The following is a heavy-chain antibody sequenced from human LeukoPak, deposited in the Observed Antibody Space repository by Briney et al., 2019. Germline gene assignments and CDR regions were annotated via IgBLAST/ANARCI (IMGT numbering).Heavy chain of an antibody. Sequence: GGSLRLSCAASGFTFNDYSMHWVRQPPGKGLEWVSLISWDGGSTYYADSVKGRFTISRDNSKNSLYLQMNSLRTEDTALYFWAKDHYYGSGSYSRWVYFDYWGQGTLVTVSS. V-gene: IGHV3-43*01. J-gene: IGHJ4*02. CDR2: ISWDGGST. CDR3: AKDHYYGSGSYSRWVYFDY. CDR1: GFTFNDYS. D-gene: IGHD3-10*01.